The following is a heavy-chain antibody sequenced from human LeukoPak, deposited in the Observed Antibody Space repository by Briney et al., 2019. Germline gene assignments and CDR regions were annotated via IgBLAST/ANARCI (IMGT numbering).Heavy chain of an antibody. Sequence: GGSLRLSCAAYGFPFRTHAIHWVRQAPGKGLEWVAFISFDGNTKYYSDSVRGRFPISRDNSKNTVYLQMNSLRPEDTAVYYCAKYRITMIVVGGAFDIWGQGTMVTVSS. CDR3: AKYRITMIVVGGAFDI. J-gene: IGHJ3*02. CDR1: GFPFRTHA. D-gene: IGHD3-22*01. CDR2: ISFDGNTK. V-gene: IGHV3-30-3*02.